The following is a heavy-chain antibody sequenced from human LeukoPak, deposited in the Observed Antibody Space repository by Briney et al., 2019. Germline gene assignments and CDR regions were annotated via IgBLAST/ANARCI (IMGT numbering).Heavy chain of an antibody. CDR2: IYTSGST. J-gene: IGHJ5*02. CDR3: ARGVVPAPWFDP. V-gene: IGHV4-61*02. CDR1: GGSISSGSYY. Sequence: SETLSLTCTVSGGSISSGSYYWSWIRQPAGKGLEWIWRIYTSGSTNYNPSLKSRVTISVDTSKNQFSLKLSSVTAADTAVYYCARGVVPAPWFDPWGRGTLVTVSS. D-gene: IGHD2-2*01.